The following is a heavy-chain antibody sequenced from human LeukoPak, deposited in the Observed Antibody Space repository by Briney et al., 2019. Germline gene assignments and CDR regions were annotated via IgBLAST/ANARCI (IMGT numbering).Heavy chain of an antibody. V-gene: IGHV4-59*01. D-gene: IGHD6-25*01. CDR2: IYYSGST. CDR3: ARVGLSSAAFDY. CDR1: GGSISSYY. J-gene: IGHJ4*02. Sequence: SETLSLTCTVSGGSISSYYWSWIRQPPGKGLEWIGYIYYSGSTNYNPSLKSRVTISVDTSKNQFSLKLSSVTAADTAVYYCARVGLSSAAFDYWGQGTLVTVSS.